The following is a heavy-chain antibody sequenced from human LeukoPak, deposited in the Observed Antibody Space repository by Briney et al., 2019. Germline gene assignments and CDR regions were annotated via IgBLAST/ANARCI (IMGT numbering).Heavy chain of an antibody. D-gene: IGHD3-22*01. CDR1: GGTFSSYA. Sequence: ASVKVSCKASGGTFSSYAINWVRQATGQGLEWMGWMNPNSGNTGYAQKFQGRVTITRNTSISTAYMELSSLRSEDTAVYYCAYDSSGKDAFDIWGQGTMVTVSS. CDR3: AYDSSGKDAFDI. CDR2: MNPNSGNT. J-gene: IGHJ3*02. V-gene: IGHV1-8*03.